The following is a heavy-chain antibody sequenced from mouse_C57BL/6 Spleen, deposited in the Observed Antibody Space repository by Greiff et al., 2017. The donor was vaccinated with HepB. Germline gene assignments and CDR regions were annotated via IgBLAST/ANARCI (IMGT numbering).Heavy chain of an antibody. Sequence: QVQLQQPGAELVKPGASVKVSCKASGYTFTSYWMHWVKQRPGQGLEWIGRIHPSDSDTNYNQKLKGKATLTVDKSSSTAYMQLSSLTSEDSAVYYCVLSTIITASGFAYWGQGTLVTVSA. CDR2: IHPSDSDT. CDR1: GYTFTSYW. D-gene: IGHD2-4*01. CDR3: VLSTIITASGFAY. J-gene: IGHJ3*01. V-gene: IGHV1-74*01.